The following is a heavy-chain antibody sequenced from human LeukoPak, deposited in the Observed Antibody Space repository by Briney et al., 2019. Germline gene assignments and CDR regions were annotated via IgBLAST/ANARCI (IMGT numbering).Heavy chain of an antibody. CDR1: GYTFTGYY. Sequence: AASVKVSCKASGYTFTGYYMHWVRQAPGQGLEWMGWINPNSGGTNYAQKFQGRVTMTRDTSISTAYMELSRLRSDDTAVYYCATDLLWFGELYRYWGQGTLVTVSS. V-gene: IGHV1-2*02. D-gene: IGHD3-10*01. J-gene: IGHJ4*02. CDR2: INPNSGGT. CDR3: ATDLLWFGELYRY.